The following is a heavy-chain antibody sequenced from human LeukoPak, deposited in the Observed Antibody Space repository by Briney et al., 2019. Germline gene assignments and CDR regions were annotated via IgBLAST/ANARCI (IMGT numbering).Heavy chain of an antibody. CDR3: ARPPIDSSGYYYVFDI. J-gene: IGHJ3*02. V-gene: IGHV5-51*01. CDR1: GYSFTSYW. D-gene: IGHD3-22*01. Sequence: GESLKISCKGSGYSFTSYWIGWVRQMPGKGLEWMGIIYPGDSDTRYSPSFQGQVTISADKSISTAYLQWSSLKASDTAMYYCARPPIDSSGYYYVFDIWGQGTMVTVSS. CDR2: IYPGDSDT.